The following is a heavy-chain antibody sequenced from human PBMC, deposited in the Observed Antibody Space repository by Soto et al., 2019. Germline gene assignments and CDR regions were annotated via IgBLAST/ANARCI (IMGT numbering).Heavy chain of an antibody. Sequence: ASVKVSCKASGYTFTSYGISWVRQAPGQGLEWMGWISAYNGNTNYAQKLQGRVTMTTDTSTSTAHMELRSLRSDDTAVYYCARDLGISYCSSTRCPGSDYWGQGILVTVSS. D-gene: IGHD2-2*01. CDR2: ISAYNGNT. J-gene: IGHJ4*02. CDR1: GYTFTSYG. CDR3: ARDLGISYCSSTRCPGSDY. V-gene: IGHV1-18*01.